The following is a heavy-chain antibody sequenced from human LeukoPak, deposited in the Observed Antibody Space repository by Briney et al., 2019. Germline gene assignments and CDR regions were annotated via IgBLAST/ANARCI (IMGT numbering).Heavy chain of an antibody. CDR2: ISGSGGST. V-gene: IGHV3-23*01. CDR3: AKDLSPLYYYYGMDV. J-gene: IGHJ6*02. CDR1: GFTFSSYA. Sequence: GGSLRLSCAASGFTFSSYAMSWVRQAPGKGLEWGSGISGSGGSTYYADSVKGRFTISRDNSKNTLYLQMNSLSAEDTAVYYCAKDLSPLYYYYGMDVWGQGTTVTVSS.